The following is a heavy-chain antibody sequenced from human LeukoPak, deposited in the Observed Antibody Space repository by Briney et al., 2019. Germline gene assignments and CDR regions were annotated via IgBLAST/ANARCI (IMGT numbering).Heavy chain of an antibody. CDR2: INPNSGGT. CDR1: GYTFTGYY. CDR3: ARAPGWDDFWSGYWVPQTYYYMDV. D-gene: IGHD3-3*01. Sequence: ASVKVSCKASGYTFTGYYMHWVRQAPGQGLEWMGWINPNSGGTNYAQKFQGWVTMTRDTSISTAYMELSSLRSEDTAVYYCARAPGWDDFWSGYWVPQTYYYMDVWGKGTTVTVSS. V-gene: IGHV1-2*04. J-gene: IGHJ6*03.